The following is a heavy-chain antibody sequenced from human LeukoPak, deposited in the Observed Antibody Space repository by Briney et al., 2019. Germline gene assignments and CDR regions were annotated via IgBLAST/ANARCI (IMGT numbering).Heavy chain of an antibody. J-gene: IGHJ4*02. CDR3: AKDYYYDSSGYYYGPSFDY. Sequence: GGSLRLSCAASGFTFDDYAMHWVRQAPGKGLEWVSGISWNSGSIGYADSVKGRFTISRDNAKNSLYLQMNSLRAEDTALYYCAKDYYYDSSGYYYGPSFDYWGQGTLVTVSS. CDR1: GFTFDDYA. V-gene: IGHV3-9*01. D-gene: IGHD3-22*01. CDR2: ISWNSGSI.